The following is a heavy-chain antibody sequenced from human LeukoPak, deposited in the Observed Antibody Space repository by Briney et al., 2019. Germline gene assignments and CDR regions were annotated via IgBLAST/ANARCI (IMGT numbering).Heavy chain of an antibody. J-gene: IGHJ3*02. V-gene: IGHV3-15*01. D-gene: IGHD3-22*01. CDR1: GFTFSSYS. CDR2: IKSKTDGGTT. Sequence: GGSLRLSCAASGFTFSSYSMSWVRQAPGKGLEWVGRIKSKTDGGTTDYAAPVKGRFTISRDDSKNTLYLQMNSLKTEDTAVYYCTVYYYDSSEAFDIWGQGTMVTVSS. CDR3: TVYYYDSSEAFDI.